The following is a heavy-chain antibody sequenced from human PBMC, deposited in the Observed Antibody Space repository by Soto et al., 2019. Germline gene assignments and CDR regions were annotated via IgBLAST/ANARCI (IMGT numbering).Heavy chain of an antibody. D-gene: IGHD3-16*01. Sequence: SETLSLTCTVSGGSISSCDYYWSWIRHPPGKGLEWIGYIYNSETPYYNPPLKSRVSISADTSKNQFSLKLSSVTAADTAVYYCARDGGAFDVGPWGQGTLVTVSS. CDR3: ARDGGAFDVGP. CDR2: IYNSETP. J-gene: IGHJ5*02. V-gene: IGHV4-30-4*01. CDR1: GGSISSCDYY.